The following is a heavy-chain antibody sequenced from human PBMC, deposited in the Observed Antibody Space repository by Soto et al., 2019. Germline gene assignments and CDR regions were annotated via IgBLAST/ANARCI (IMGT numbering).Heavy chain of an antibody. V-gene: IGHV3-23*01. J-gene: IGHJ4*02. CDR2: ISGSGGST. CDR3: AMGHYGSGSYYFYFEY. D-gene: IGHD3-10*01. Sequence: RRLAWAASGFTFRSYAMSWCRQAQGKGLEWVSGISGSGGSTYYADSVKGRFTISRDNSKNMVYLQMNSLRAEDTAVYYCAMGHYGSGSYYFYFEYWGQGTLVTVSS. CDR1: GFTFRSYA.